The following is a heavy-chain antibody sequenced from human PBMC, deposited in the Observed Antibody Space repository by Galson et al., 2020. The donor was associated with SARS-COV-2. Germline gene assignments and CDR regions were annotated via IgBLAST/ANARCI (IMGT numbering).Heavy chain of an antibody. D-gene: IGHD2-2*01. CDR2: IYPGDSDT. CDR1: GYSFTSYW. J-gene: IGHJ4*02. V-gene: IGHV5-51*01. Sequence: HGESLKISCKVSGYSFTSYWIGWVRQMPGRGLEWLGIIYPGDSDTRYSPSFQGQVTISVDKTISTAYLQWSSLKASDTAMYYCARRGPTTSSFAQFDYWGQGTLVTVSS. CDR3: ARRGPTTSSFAQFDY.